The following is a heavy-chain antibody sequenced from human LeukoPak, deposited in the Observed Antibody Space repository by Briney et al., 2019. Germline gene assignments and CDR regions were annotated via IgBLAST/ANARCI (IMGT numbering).Heavy chain of an antibody. CDR2: IRSKAYGETA. CDR1: GFTFGDYA. Sequence: GGSLRLSCTASGFTFGDYAISWIRQAPGKGLEWVGFIRSKAYGETADYAASVKGRFTISRDDSKAIAYLQMNSLKTEDTAVYHCTRDRGAYYLYGYWGQGTLVTVSS. V-gene: IGHV3-49*03. CDR3: TRDRGAYYLYGY. J-gene: IGHJ4*02. D-gene: IGHD1-26*01.